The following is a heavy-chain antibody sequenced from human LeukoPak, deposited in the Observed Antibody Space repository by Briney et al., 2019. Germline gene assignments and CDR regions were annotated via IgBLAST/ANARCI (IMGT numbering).Heavy chain of an antibody. CDR2: IASGGDT. J-gene: IGHJ3*01. V-gene: IGHV3-23*01. Sequence: GGSLRLSCAASGLTFSNYAMMWVRQAPGKGLEWVSAIASGGDTRYADSVRGRFTIPRDNSRNTLFLQMNSLTADDTAVYYCAKDPNGDYVGAFDFWGQGTMVTVSS. CDR1: GLTFSNYA. D-gene: IGHD4-17*01. CDR3: AKDPNGDYVGAFDF.